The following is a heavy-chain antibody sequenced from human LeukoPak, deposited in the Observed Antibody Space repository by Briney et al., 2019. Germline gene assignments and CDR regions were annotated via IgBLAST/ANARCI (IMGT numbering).Heavy chain of an antibody. CDR1: GGSFSGYY. CDR2: VYYSGST. V-gene: IGHV4-59*08. D-gene: IGHD2-2*01. J-gene: IGHJ4*02. Sequence: SETLSLTCAVYGGSFSGYYWSWIRQPPGKGLEWIAYVYYSGSTDYNPSLKSRVTISLDTSKNQFSLKLSSVTAADTAVYYCARGAVVPAATFDYWGQGTLVTVSS. CDR3: ARGAVVPAATFDY.